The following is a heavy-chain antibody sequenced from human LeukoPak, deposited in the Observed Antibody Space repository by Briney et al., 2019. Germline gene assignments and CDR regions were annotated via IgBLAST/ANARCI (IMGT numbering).Heavy chain of an antibody. CDR1: GGFISSYY. V-gene: IGHV4-59*12. J-gene: IGHJ4*02. CDR3: AREAVSTRVFDY. D-gene: IGHD5/OR15-5a*01. CDR2: IYYTGNT. Sequence: SETLSLTCTVSGGFISSYYWSWIRQPPGKGLEWIGYIYYTGNTNYNPSLKSRVTVSIDTSKNQFSLKMRSATAADTAVYYCAREAVSTRVFDYWGQGSLVTVSS.